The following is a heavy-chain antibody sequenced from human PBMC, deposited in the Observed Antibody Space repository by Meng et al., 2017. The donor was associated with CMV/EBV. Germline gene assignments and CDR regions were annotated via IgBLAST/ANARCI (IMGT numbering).Heavy chain of an antibody. V-gene: IGHV4-39*07. Sequence: QQRGSGPGLVKTSETLSLTCTVSGGSISSSSYDWGWIRQPPGKGLEWIGSIYYSGSTYYNPSLKSRVTISVDTSKNQFSLKLSSVTAADTAVYYCARGVVTMIVVYDPWGQGTLVTVSS. CDR3: ARGVVTMIVVYDP. CDR1: GGSISSSSYD. D-gene: IGHD3-22*01. CDR2: IYYSGST. J-gene: IGHJ5*02.